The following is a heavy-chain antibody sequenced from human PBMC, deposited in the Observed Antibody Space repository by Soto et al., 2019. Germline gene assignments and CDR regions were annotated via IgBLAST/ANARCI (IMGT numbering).Heavy chain of an antibody. J-gene: IGHJ5*02. CDR1: GFTFSSYA. CDR2: ISGTGDST. D-gene: IGHD2-15*01. V-gene: IGHV3-23*01. CDR3: AKRGSGGWFDP. Sequence: EVQLLESGGGLVQPGGSLRLSCAASGFTFSSYAMSWVRQAPGKGLEWVSVISGTGDSTYYADSVKGRFTISRDNSKNTLYQQMNSLRAEDTAVYYCAKRGSGGWFDPWGQGTLVTVSS.